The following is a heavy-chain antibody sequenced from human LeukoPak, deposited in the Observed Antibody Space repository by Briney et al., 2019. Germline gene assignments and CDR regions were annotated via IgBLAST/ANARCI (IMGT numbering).Heavy chain of an antibody. Sequence: SETLSLTCTVSGGSISGYYWSWIRQPPGKGLEWIGYIYYSGSTNYNPSLKSRVTISVDTSKNQFSLKLSSVTAADTAVYYCARALGYSSPDAFDIWDQGTMVTVSS. D-gene: IGHD6-13*01. CDR3: ARALGYSSPDAFDI. CDR2: IYYSGST. J-gene: IGHJ3*02. CDR1: GGSISGYY. V-gene: IGHV4-59*01.